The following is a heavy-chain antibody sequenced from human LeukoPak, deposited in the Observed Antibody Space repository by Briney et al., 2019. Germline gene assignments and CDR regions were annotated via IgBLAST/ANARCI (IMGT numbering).Heavy chain of an antibody. V-gene: IGHV4-4*07. CDR1: GCSISSYY. Sequence: PSETLSLTCPVSGCSISSYYWSWIRQPAGKGLEWIGGIYISGSNNYNPALKSRVPMSVETSKNQFSLKLSSVTAADTAVYYCARGQNYYDISGYYYYYYYYLDVWGKGTTVTVSS. CDR2: IYISGSN. D-gene: IGHD3-22*01. J-gene: IGHJ6*03. CDR3: ARGQNYYDISGYYYYYYYYLDV.